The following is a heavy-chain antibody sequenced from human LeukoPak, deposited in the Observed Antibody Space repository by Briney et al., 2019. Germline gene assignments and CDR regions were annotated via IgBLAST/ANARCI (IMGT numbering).Heavy chain of an antibody. CDR3: ARKFLGSRGYYFDY. CDR1: GYTFTSYD. J-gene: IGHJ4*02. Sequence: ASVKVSCKASGYTFTSYDINWVRQATGQGLEWMGIINPSGGSTSYAQKFQGRVTMTRNTSISTAYMELSSLRSEDTAVYYCARKFLGSRGYYFDYWGQGTLVTVSS. CDR2: INPSGGST. D-gene: IGHD3-10*01. V-gene: IGHV1-8*02.